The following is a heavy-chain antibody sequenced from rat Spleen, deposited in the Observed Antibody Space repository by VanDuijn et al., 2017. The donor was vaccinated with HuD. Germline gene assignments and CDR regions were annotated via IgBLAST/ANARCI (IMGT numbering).Heavy chain of an antibody. CDR3: TSTTTDSGDWFVY. Sequence: EVQLVESDGALVQPGRSLKLSCAASGFTFSDYYMTWVRQAPTKGLEWVATISYGDSSGHSSTYYRDSVKGRFTISRDNAKNTQYLQMDSLRSEDTATYYCTSTTTDSGDWFVYWGQGTLVTVSS. V-gene: IGHV5-29*01. J-gene: IGHJ3*01. D-gene: IGHD1-6*01. CDR1: GFTFSDYY. CDR2: ISYGDSSGHSST.